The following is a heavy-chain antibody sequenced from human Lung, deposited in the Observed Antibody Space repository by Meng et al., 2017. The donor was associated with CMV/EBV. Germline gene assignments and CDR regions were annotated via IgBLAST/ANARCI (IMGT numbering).Heavy chain of an antibody. CDR2: ISSSSYI. CDR3: ARDNSYGDEYYFDY. V-gene: IGHV3-21*01. CDR1: GFTFSSYS. J-gene: IGHJ4*02. D-gene: IGHD5-18*01. Sequence: GGSLRLXCAASGFTFSSYSMNWVRQAPGKGLEWVSSISSSSYIYYADSVKGRFTISRDNAKNSLYLQMNSLRAEDTAVYYCARDNSYGDEYYFDYWGQGTLVTVSS.